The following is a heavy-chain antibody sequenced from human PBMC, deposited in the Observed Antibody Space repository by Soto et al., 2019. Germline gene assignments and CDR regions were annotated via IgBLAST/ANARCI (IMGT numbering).Heavy chain of an antibody. D-gene: IGHD4-4*01. Sequence: EVQVVESGGGLVKPGGSLRLSCAASGFTFSSAWMNWVRQAPGKGLAWVGRIKSITDGGTTDYAAPVKGRFTILRDDSKNTLFLQMSSLNTEDTGVYYCTTDYTNSRTSGLDVWGQGTTVTVSS. V-gene: IGHV3-15*01. J-gene: IGHJ6*02. CDR1: GFTFSSAW. CDR3: TTDYTNSRTSGLDV. CDR2: IKSITDGGTT.